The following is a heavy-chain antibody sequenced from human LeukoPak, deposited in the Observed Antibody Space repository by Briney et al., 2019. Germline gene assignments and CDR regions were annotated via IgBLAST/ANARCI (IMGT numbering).Heavy chain of an antibody. CDR3: ARHSTVVVPAAINYFDY. J-gene: IGHJ4*02. Sequence: SETLSLTCIVSGYSISSSSYYWGWIRQPPGKGLEWIGSIYYSGSTYYNPSLKSRVTISVDTSKNQFSLKLSSVTAADTAVYYCARHSTVVVPAAINYFDYWGQGTLVTVSS. CDR2: IYYSGST. D-gene: IGHD2-2*02. V-gene: IGHV4-39*01. CDR1: GYSISSSSYY.